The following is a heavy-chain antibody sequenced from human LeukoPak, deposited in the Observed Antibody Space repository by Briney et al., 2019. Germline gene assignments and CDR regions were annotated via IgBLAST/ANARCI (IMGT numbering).Heavy chain of an antibody. J-gene: IGHJ3*02. Sequence: GGSLRLSCAASGFTFSNSAMSWVRQAPGKGLEWVSIIRGTGGNTYYADSVKGRFTISRDNSKNTLHLQMNSLRAEDTALYYCAKGLYYYDSSGAFDIWGQGTMVTVSS. CDR2: IRGTGGNT. CDR1: GFTFSNSA. V-gene: IGHV3-23*01. CDR3: AKGLYYYDSSGAFDI. D-gene: IGHD3-22*01.